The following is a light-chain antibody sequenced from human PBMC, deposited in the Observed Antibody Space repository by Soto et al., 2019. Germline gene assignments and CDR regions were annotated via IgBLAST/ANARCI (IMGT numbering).Light chain of an antibody. CDR3: QVWDSISDHVV. CDR2: YES. V-gene: IGLV3-21*04. Sequence: SYELTQPPSVSVAPGKTARITCGGNNIGSKYVHWYQQKAGQAPVMVIYYESDRPSGIPERFSGSNSRNTATLTISRVEAGDEADYYCQVWDSISDHVVFGGGTKLTVL. CDR1: NIGSKY. J-gene: IGLJ2*01.